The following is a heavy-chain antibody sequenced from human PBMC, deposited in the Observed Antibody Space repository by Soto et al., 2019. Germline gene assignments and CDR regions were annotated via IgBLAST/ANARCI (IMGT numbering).Heavy chain of an antibody. J-gene: IGHJ5*02. D-gene: IGHD6-19*01. Sequence: ASVKVSCKAFGYSFSDYYVHWVRQAPGQGLEWMGWIKPNTGGTDYVQKFQGRVTMTRDTSITTAYMELSSLRSDDTAVYYCAKGSSGWEPNWFDPRGQGTLVTVSS. CDR3: AKGSSGWEPNWFDP. V-gene: IGHV1-2*02. CDR2: IKPNTGGT. CDR1: GYSFSDYY.